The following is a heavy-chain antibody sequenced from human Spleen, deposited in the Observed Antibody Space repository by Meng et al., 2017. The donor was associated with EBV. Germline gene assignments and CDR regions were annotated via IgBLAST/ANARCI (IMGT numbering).Heavy chain of an antibody. Sequence: SVQGRATLMGNPPLPCVVCEDSISMINWWSWGGHPPGKGLEWIVEIFNGGDCNYNPSIKSRVTISVAKTKNTSTLKLTPMTAADKPVYYCARAAARGKWLVSWWFDPWGQGTLVTVSS. V-gene: IGHV4-4*02. J-gene: IGHJ5*02. D-gene: IGHD6-19*01. CDR1: EDSISMINW. CDR3: ARAAARGKWLVSWWFDP. CDR2: IFNGGDC.